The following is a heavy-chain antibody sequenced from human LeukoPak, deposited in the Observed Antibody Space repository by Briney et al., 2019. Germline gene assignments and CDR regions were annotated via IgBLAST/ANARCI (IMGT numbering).Heavy chain of an antibody. Sequence: PSETLSLTCTVSGGSISSYYWSWIRQPPGKGLEWIGYIYYSGSTNYNPSLKSRVTISVDTSKNQFSLKLSSVTAADTAVYYCARISIAAAGTWLIDYWGQGTLVTVSS. V-gene: IGHV4-59*12. CDR1: GGSISSYY. J-gene: IGHJ4*02. D-gene: IGHD6-13*01. CDR3: ARISIAAAGTWLIDY. CDR2: IYYSGST.